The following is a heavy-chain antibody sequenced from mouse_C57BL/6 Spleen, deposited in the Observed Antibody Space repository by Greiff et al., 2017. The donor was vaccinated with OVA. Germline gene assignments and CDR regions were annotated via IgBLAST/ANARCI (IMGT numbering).Heavy chain of an antibody. CDR2: IYPGSGSP. CDR1: GYTFTSYW. J-gene: IGHJ2*01. V-gene: IGHV1-55*01. Sequence: QVQLQQPGAELVKPGASVKLSCKASGYTFTSYWITWVKQRPGQGLEWIGDIYPGSGSPKYNEKFKSKATLTVDTSSSPAYMQLSSMTSEDSAVYYSARGREDYVFDYWGQGTTLTVSS. D-gene: IGHD2-4*01. CDR3: ARGREDYVFDY.